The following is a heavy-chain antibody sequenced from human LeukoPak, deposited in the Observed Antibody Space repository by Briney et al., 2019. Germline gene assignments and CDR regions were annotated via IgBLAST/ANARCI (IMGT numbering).Heavy chain of an antibody. Sequence: PSETLSLTCTVSGGSISSSSYYWGWIRQPPGKGLEWIGSIYYSGSTYYNPSLKSRVTISVDTSKNQFSLKLSSVTAADTAVYYCARHNIFVPASAKGASAIDYWGQGTLVTVSS. J-gene: IGHJ4*02. CDR1: GGSISSSSYY. D-gene: IGHD2-2*01. CDR2: IYYSGST. CDR3: ARHNIFVPASAKGASAIDY. V-gene: IGHV4-39*01.